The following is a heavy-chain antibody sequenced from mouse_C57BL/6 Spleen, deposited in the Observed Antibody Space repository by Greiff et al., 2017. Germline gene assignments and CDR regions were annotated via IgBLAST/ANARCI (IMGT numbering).Heavy chain of an antibody. D-gene: IGHD2-4*01. V-gene: IGHV6-3*01. Sequence: EVQGVESGGGLVQPGGSMKLSCVASGFTFSNYWMNWVRQSPEKGLEWVAQIRLKSDNYATHYAESVKGRFTISRDDSKSSVYLQMNNLRAEDTGIYYCTGYDYAMDYWGQGTSVTVSS. CDR2: IRLKSDNYAT. CDR1: GFTFSNYW. CDR3: TGYDYAMDY. J-gene: IGHJ4*01.